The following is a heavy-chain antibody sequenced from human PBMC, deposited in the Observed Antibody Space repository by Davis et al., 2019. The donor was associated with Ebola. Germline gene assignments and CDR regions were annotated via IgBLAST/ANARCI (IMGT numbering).Heavy chain of an antibody. CDR1: GNSFNNYY. D-gene: IGHD5-12*01. Sequence: ASVKSCKASGNSFNNYYMQWVRQAPGQGLEWMAIISPSGGSASYAQKFQGRVTVTRDTSTSTVYLELSSLRSEDTALYYCTTPGGQDSGYDVFDIWGQGTMVTVSS. J-gene: IGHJ3*02. CDR2: ISPSGGSA. CDR3: TTPGGQDSGYDVFDI. V-gene: IGHV1-46*03.